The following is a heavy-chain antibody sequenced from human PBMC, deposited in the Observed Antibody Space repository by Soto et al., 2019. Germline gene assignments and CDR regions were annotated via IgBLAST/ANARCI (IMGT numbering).Heavy chain of an antibody. CDR1: GYTFTNHG. CDR2: ISGNDGNK. Sequence: QVQLVQSGAEVKKPGASVKVSCKASGYTFTNHGISWVRQAPGQGLEWMGWISGNDGNKKYAQKVQGRVTMTIDKSTTTAYMELRSLRSDDTAVYYCARRWEASSWYLDYWGQGTLVTVSS. J-gene: IGHJ4*02. V-gene: IGHV1-18*01. CDR3: ARRWEASSWYLDY. D-gene: IGHD6-13*01.